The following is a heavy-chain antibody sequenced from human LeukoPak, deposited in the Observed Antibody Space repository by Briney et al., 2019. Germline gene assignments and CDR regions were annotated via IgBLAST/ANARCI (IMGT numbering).Heavy chain of an antibody. D-gene: IGHD6-6*01. CDR1: VGSFSGYY. CDR2: IYYSGST. CDR3: ARGFVYSSSSFFGPSYNWFDP. Sequence: PSETLSLTCAVYVGSFSGYYWSWIRQPPWKGLEWIGYIYYSGSTYYNPSLKSRVTISVDTSKNQFSLKLSSVTAADTAVYYCARGFVYSSSSFFGPSYNWFDPWGQGTLVTVSS. J-gene: IGHJ5*02. V-gene: IGHV4-30-4*01.